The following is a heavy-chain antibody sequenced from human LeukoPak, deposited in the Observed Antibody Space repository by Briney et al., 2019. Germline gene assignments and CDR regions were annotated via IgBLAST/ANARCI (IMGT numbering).Heavy chain of an antibody. J-gene: IGHJ4*02. CDR2: ISGNNDNP. V-gene: IGHV1-18*01. Sequence: ASVKVSCKTSGYTFSNFGINWVRQAPGQGLEWMGWISGNNDNPNYGQKFQGRFTVTTDSSTSTAYMELRNLRFDDTAIYYCARDGTSTDDYWGQGTLVTVSS. D-gene: IGHD2-2*01. CDR1: GYTFSNFG. CDR3: ARDGTSTDDY.